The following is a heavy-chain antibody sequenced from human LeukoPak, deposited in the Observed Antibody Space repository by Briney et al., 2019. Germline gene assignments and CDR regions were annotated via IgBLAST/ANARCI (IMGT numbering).Heavy chain of an antibody. J-gene: IGHJ4*02. Sequence: PGGSLRLSCAASGFTFRNYGMHWVRQPQGKGLEWVAIIFYDGSNKYYADSVRGRFTISRDNSKSTLYLQMNSLRVEDTAVYYCASGRGSGGSHTSYFDYWGQGTPVTVSS. CDR2: IFYDGSNK. D-gene: IGHD2-15*01. CDR1: GFTFRNYG. V-gene: IGHV3-33*01. CDR3: ASGRGSGGSHTSYFDY.